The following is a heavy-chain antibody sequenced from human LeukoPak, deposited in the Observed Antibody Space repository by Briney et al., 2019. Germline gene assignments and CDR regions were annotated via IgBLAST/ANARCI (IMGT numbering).Heavy chain of an antibody. CDR2: ISSNGGST. CDR1: GFTFSSYA. CDR3: ARVGQLVLGAFDI. D-gene: IGHD6-13*01. J-gene: IGHJ3*02. V-gene: IGHV3-64*01. Sequence: GGSLRLSCAASGFTFSSYAMHWVRQAPGKGLEYVSAISSNGGSTYYANSVKGRFTISRDNSKNTLYLQMGSLRAEDMAVYYCARVGQLVLGAFDIWGQGTMVTVS.